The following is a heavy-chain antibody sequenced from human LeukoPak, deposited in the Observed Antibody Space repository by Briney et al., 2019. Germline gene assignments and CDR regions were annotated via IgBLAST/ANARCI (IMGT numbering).Heavy chain of an antibody. CDR3: ARLNSAAYFLDH. D-gene: IGHD3-16*01. CDR2: ITPYNGNT. J-gene: IGHJ4*02. CDR1: GYTFSNYD. Sequence: ASVKVSCKASGYTFSNYDITWVRQAPGQGLDWMGWITPYNGNTDYVQKVRGRVTMTADTSSSTAYMELRSLTSDDTAVYYCARLNSAAYFLDHWGQGTLVTVST. V-gene: IGHV1-18*01.